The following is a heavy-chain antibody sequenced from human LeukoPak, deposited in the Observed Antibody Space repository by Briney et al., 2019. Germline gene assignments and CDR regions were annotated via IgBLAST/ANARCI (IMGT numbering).Heavy chain of an antibody. D-gene: IGHD3-22*01. CDR1: GFTFSSYW. V-gene: IGHV3-7*01. CDR2: IKQDGSEK. Sequence: GGSLRLSCAVSGFTFSSYWMSWVRQAPGKGLEWVANIKQDGSEKYYVDSVKGRFTISRDNAKNSLYLQMNSLRAEDTAVYYCARERPYYYDSSGSFDYWGQGTLVTVSS. CDR3: ARERPYYYDSSGSFDY. J-gene: IGHJ4*02.